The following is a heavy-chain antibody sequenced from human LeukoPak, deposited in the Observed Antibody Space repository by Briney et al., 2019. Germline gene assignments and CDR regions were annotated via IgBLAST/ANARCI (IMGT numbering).Heavy chain of an antibody. J-gene: IGHJ5*02. CDR2: IYHSGST. Sequence: SETLSLTCAVSGYSISSVYYWGWIRQPPGKGLEWIGSIYHSGSTYYNPSLESRVTISVVTSKNQFSLKLSSVTVADTAVYYCARYYGILTGYYRVNWFDPWGQGTLVTVSS. CDR1: GYSISSVYY. D-gene: IGHD3-9*01. CDR3: ARYYGILTGYYRVNWFDP. V-gene: IGHV4-38-2*01.